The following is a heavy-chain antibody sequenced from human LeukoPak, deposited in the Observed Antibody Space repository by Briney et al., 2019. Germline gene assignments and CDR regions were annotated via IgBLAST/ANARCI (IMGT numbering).Heavy chain of an antibody. CDR3: ARGRHSSSSGGYYYYYYMDV. D-gene: IGHD6-6*01. J-gene: IGHJ6*03. V-gene: IGHV4-4*07. Sequence: SETLSLTCTVSGGSISSYYWSWIRQPAGKGLEWIGRIYTSGSTNYNPSLKSRVTMLVDTSKNQFSLKLSSVTAADTAVYYCARGRHSSSSGGYYYYYYMDVWGKGTTVTVSS. CDR1: GGSISSYY. CDR2: IYTSGST.